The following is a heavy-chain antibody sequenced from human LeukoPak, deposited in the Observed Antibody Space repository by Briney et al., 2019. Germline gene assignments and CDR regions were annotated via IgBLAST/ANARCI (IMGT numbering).Heavy chain of an antibody. Sequence: GRSLRLSCAASGFTFSSYGMHWVRQAPGKGLEWVAVISYDGSNKYYADSVKGRFTISRDNSKNTLNLQMNSLRAEDTAVYYCAKDPGGVIVINYFDCWGQGTLVTVSS. J-gene: IGHJ4*02. CDR1: GFTFSSYG. CDR3: AKDPGGVIVINYFDC. CDR2: ISYDGSNK. D-gene: IGHD3-16*02. V-gene: IGHV3-30*18.